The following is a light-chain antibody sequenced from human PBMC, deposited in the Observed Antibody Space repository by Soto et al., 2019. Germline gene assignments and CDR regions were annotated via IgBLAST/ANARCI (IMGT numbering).Light chain of an antibody. CDR2: KAS. J-gene: IGKJ1*01. CDR1: QTISSW. Sequence: DVHMTQSPSTLSGSVGDRVTITCRASQTISSWLAWYQQKTGKAPKLLIYKASTLKSGVPSRSSGSGSGTEFTLTISSLQPDDFATYYCQHYNSYSEAFGQGTKVDIK. V-gene: IGKV1-5*03. CDR3: QHYNSYSEA.